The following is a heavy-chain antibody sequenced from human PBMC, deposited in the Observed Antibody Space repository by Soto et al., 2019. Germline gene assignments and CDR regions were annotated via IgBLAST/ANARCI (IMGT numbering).Heavy chain of an antibody. V-gene: IGHV3-30-3*01. J-gene: IGHJ4*02. CDR2: ISYDGSNK. D-gene: IGHD5-18*01. Sequence: QVQLVESGGGVVQPGRSLRLSCAASGFTFSSYAMHWVRQAPGKGLEWVAVISYDGSNKYYADSVKGRFTISRDNSKNTLYLQMNSLRAEDTAVYYCARAGVDTAMVRKDYWGQGTLVTVSS. CDR1: GFTFSSYA. CDR3: ARAGVDTAMVRKDY.